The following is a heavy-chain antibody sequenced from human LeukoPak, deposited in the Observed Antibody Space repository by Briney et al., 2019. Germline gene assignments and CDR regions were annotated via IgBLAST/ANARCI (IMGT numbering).Heavy chain of an antibody. CDR3: ARGSLLTLRFLEWSSGRYYYGMDV. CDR2: INPSGGST. J-gene: IGHJ6*02. Sequence: ASVKVSCKASGYTFTSYYMHWVRQAPGQGLEWMGIINPSGGSTSYAQKFQGRVTMTRNTSISTAYMELSSLRSEDTAVYYCARGSLLTLRFLEWSSGRYYYGMDVWGQGTTVTVSS. D-gene: IGHD3-3*01. CDR1: GYTFTSYY. V-gene: IGHV1-46*01.